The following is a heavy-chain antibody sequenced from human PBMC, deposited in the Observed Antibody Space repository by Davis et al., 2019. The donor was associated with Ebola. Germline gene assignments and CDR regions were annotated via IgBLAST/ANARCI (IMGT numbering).Heavy chain of an antibody. CDR3: ARELAVVYSDY. D-gene: IGHD6-19*01. CDR2: ISSNSGHT. V-gene: IGHV3-21*01. Sequence: PGGSLRLSCAASGFTFSSYSMDWVRQAPGKGLEWVSSISSNSGHTYYADSVKGRFTISRDNAKNSLYLQMNSLRAEDTAVYYCARELAVVYSDYWGQGFLVTVSS. CDR1: GFTFSSYS. J-gene: IGHJ4*02.